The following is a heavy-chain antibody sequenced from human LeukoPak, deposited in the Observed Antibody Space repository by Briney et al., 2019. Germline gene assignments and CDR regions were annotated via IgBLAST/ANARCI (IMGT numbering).Heavy chain of an antibody. V-gene: IGHV1-3*01. CDR1: GYTFTSYA. Sequence: ASVKVSCKASGYTFTSYAMHWVRQAPGQRLEWMGWINAGNGNTKYSQKFQGRVTMTTDTSTSTAYMELRSLRSDDTAVYYCARVDTMVRGVIISYYYYGMDVWGQGTTVTVSS. CDR3: ARVDTMVRGVIISYYYYGMDV. CDR2: INAGNGNT. J-gene: IGHJ6*02. D-gene: IGHD3-10*01.